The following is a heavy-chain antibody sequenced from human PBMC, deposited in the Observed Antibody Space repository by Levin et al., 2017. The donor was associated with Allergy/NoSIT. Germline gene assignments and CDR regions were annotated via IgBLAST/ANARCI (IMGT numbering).Heavy chain of an antibody. CDR2: ISSSSSYI. CDR1: GFTFSSYS. Sequence: GESLKISCAASGFTFSSYSMNWVRQAPGKGLEWVSSISSSSSYIYYADSVKGRFTISRDNAKNSLYLQMNSLRAEDTAVYYCARGIVGATIPEDYWGQGTLVTVSS. CDR3: ARGIVGATIPEDY. D-gene: IGHD1-26*01. V-gene: IGHV3-21*01. J-gene: IGHJ4*02.